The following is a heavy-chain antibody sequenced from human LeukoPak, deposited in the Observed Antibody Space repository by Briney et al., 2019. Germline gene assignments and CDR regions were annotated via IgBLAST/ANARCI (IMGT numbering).Heavy chain of an antibody. Sequence: GGSLRLSCAASGVTFSTYAMSWVRQAPGKGLEWVSVISGSGGRTYYADSVKGRFTISRDNSKNTLYLQMNSLRAEDTAVYYCAKDRHVVVVAAGYYFDYWGQGTLVTVSS. J-gene: IGHJ4*02. CDR2: ISGSGGRT. CDR1: GVTFSTYA. CDR3: AKDRHVVVVAAGYYFDY. V-gene: IGHV3-23*01. D-gene: IGHD2-15*01.